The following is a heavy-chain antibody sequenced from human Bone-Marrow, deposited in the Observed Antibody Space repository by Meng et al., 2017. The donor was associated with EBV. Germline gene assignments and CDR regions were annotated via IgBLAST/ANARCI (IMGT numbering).Heavy chain of an antibody. Sequence: EVQLVXPXXXXXKPXGXXXLSXXXSGFTFSSYSMNWVRQAPGKGLEWVSSISSSSSYIYYADSVKGRFTISRDNAKNSLYLQMNSLRAEDTAVYYCARDRGITVAGYWYFDLWGRGTLVSVSS. CDR2: ISSSSSYI. D-gene: IGHD6-19*01. J-gene: IGHJ2*01. CDR3: ARDRGITVAGYWYFDL. V-gene: IGHV3-21*01. CDR1: GFTFSSYS.